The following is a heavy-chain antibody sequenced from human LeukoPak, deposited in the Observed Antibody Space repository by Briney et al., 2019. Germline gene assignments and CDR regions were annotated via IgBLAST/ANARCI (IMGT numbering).Heavy chain of an antibody. V-gene: IGHV3-53*01. Sequence: GGSLILSCAASGFTVSNNYMSWVRQAPGKGLEWVSVIYAGGGAYYADSVKGRFTISRDNSNNTLYLQMNSLRAEDTAMYYCARDGAYYDSSGYYYRDWGQGTLVTVSS. CDR2: IYAGGGA. CDR1: GFTVSNNY. CDR3: ARDGAYYDSSGYYYRD. D-gene: IGHD3-22*01. J-gene: IGHJ4*02.